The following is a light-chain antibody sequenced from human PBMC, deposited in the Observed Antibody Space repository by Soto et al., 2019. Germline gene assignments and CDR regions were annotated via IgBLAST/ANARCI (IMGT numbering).Light chain of an antibody. CDR3: NSYASSGTLV. CDR2: EVS. J-gene: IGLJ1*01. Sequence: QSVLTQPPSAAGSPGQSITLSCTGTSSDVGGYNYVSWYQQHPGKAPKLMIYEVSNRPSGVSDRFSGSKSGNTASLTISGLQAEDEADYYCNSYASSGTLVFGTGTKVTVL. CDR1: SSDVGGYNY. V-gene: IGLV2-14*01.